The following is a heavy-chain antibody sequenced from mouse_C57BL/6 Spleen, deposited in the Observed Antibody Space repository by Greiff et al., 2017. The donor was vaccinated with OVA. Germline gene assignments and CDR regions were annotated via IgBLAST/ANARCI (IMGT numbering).Heavy chain of an antibody. CDR3: ARSGSSLYYYAMDY. CDR2: ISSGSSTI. D-gene: IGHD1-1*01. Sequence: VQLKESGGGLVKPGGSLKLSCAASGFTFSDYGMHWVRQAPEKGLEWVAYISSGSSTIYYADTVKGRFTISRDNAKNTLFLQMTSLRSEDTAMYYCARSGSSLYYYAMDYWGQGTSVTVSS. CDR1: GFTFSDYG. J-gene: IGHJ4*01. V-gene: IGHV5-17*01.